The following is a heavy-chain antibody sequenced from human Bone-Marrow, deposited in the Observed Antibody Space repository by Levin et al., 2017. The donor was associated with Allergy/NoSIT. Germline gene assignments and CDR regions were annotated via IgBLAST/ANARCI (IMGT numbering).Heavy chain of an antibody. Sequence: GESLKISCAASEFTVFNNYMSWVRQAPGKGLEWVSTIYSSGVTIYADSVKGRFIISRDRSKNTLYLQMNRLRDEDTAVYYCSRKTDSNPPGAYWGQGTLVTVSS. CDR2: IYSSGVT. CDR3: SRKTDSNPPGAY. CDR1: EFTVFNNY. V-gene: IGHV3-53*01. J-gene: IGHJ4*02. D-gene: IGHD6-13*01.